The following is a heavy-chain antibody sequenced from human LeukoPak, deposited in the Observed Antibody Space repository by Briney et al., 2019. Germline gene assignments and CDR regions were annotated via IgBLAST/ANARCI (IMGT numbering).Heavy chain of an antibody. J-gene: IGHJ6*03. CDR1: GGSISNNNYY. V-gene: IGHV4-39*07. D-gene: IGHD2-2*01. Sequence: SETLSLTCTVSGGSISNNNYYWGWIRQPPGKGLEWIGSIYYSGSSYYNPSLKSRVTISVDTSKNQFSLKLSSVTAADTAVYYCARAGGQLLSFHYYYYMDVWGKGTTVTVSS. CDR2: IYYSGSS. CDR3: ARAGGQLLSFHYYYYMDV.